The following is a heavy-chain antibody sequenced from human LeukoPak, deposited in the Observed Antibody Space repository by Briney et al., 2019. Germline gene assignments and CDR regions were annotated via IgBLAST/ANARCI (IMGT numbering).Heavy chain of an antibody. Sequence: GASVKVSCKASGYTFTSYGISWVRQAPGQGLEWMGWISAYNGNTNYAQKLQGRVTMTTDTSTSTAYMELRSLRSDDTAVYYCARDLEVGATTPNALDIWGQGTMVTVSS. D-gene: IGHD1-26*01. CDR3: ARDLEVGATTPNALDI. J-gene: IGHJ3*02. CDR2: ISAYNGNT. CDR1: GYTFTSYG. V-gene: IGHV1-18*01.